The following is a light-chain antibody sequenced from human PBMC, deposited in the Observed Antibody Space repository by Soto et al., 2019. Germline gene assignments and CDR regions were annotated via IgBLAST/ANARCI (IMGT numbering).Light chain of an antibody. CDR2: DVS. CDR3: NSYTSSSPPNYV. Sequence: QSVLTQPASVAGSPGQSITISCTGTSSDIGGYNFVSWYQQHPGKAPKLMIYDVSDRPSGVSDRFSGSKSGNTASLTISGLQAEDEADYSCNSYTSSSPPNYVFGTGTKVTVL. V-gene: IGLV2-14*01. J-gene: IGLJ1*01. CDR1: SSDIGGYNF.